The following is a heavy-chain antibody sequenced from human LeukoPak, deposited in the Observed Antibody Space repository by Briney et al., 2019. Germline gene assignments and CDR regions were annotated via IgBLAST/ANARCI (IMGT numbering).Heavy chain of an antibody. Sequence: PGGSLRLSCAASGFTFSSYAMSWVRQPPEKGLEWGSVIGGSGDNRYYADSVKGRFTISRDNSKNTLYLQMNSLRVEDTAVYYCASPNPIGDLSWLDYWGQGALVTVSS. CDR3: ASPNPIGDLSWLDY. D-gene: IGHD3-10*01. CDR2: IGGSGDNR. CDR1: GFTFSSYA. J-gene: IGHJ4*02. V-gene: IGHV3-23*01.